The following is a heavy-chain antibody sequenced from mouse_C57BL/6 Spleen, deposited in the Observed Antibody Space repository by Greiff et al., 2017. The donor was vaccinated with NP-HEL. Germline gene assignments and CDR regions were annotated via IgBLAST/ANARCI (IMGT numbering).Heavy chain of an antibody. Sequence: QVQLQQSGAELVRPGASVTLSCKASGYTFTDYEMHWVKQTPVHGLEWIGAIDPETGGTAYNQKFKGKAILTADKSSSTAYMELRSLTSEDSAVYYCTRGGLLRWYFDYWGKGTTLTVSS. J-gene: IGHJ2*01. V-gene: IGHV1-15*01. D-gene: IGHD3-1*01. CDR2: IDPETGGT. CDR3: TRGGLLRWYFDY. CDR1: GYTFTDYE.